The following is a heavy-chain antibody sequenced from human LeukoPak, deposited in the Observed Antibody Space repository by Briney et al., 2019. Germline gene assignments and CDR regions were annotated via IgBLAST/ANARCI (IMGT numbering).Heavy chain of an antibody. CDR3: ARGRLNGNVDF. V-gene: IGHV1-2*02. D-gene: IGHD1-20*01. CDR1: GYTFTGYY. J-gene: IGHJ4*02. Sequence: ASVKVSCKASGYTFTGYYMHWVRQAPGQGLEWMGWINPNSGGTNYAQKFQGRVTMTRDTSITTGYMELSRLRSDDTAMYYCARGRLNGNVDFWGQGTLVTVSS. CDR2: INPNSGGT.